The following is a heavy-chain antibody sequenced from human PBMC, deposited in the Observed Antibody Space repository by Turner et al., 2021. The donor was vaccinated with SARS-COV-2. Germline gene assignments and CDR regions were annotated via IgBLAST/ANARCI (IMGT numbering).Heavy chain of an antibody. D-gene: IGHD7-27*01. CDR3: ARSELGLFFDY. V-gene: IGHV3-7*01. CDR1: GFTFSSYW. CDR2: IDQDRSEK. J-gene: IGHJ4*02. Sequence: VQLVESGGGLVQPGGSLRLPCAASGFTFSSYWMSWIRQGPGKGREWVANIDQDRSEKYYVGSVKGRFTISRDNAKNSLYLQVNSLRAEDTAVYYCARSELGLFFDYWGQGTLVTVSS.